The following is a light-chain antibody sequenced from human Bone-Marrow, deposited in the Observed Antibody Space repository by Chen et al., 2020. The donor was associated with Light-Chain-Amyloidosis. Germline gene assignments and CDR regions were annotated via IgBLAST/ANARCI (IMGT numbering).Light chain of an antibody. V-gene: IGLV1-47*01. Sequence: QSVLTQPPSASGTPGQRVTIPCSGSSSTIGSNYVYWYQQLPGTAPKLLIYRNNQRPSGVPDRFSGSKSGTSASLAISGLRSEDEADYYCAAWDDSLSGSWVFGGGTKLTVL. J-gene: IGLJ3*02. CDR2: RNN. CDR1: SSTIGSNY. CDR3: AAWDDSLSGSWV.